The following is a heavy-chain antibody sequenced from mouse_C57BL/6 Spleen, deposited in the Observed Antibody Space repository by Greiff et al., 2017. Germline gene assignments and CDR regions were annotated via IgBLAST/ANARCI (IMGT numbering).Heavy chain of an antibody. Sequence: EVKLQESGGGLVQPGGSLSLSCAASGFTFTDYYMSWVRQPPGKALEWLGFIRNKANGYTTEYSASVKGRFTISRDNSQSILYLQMNALRAEDSATYYCASLHYYGSSPFAYWGQGTLVTVSA. CDR1: GFTFTDYY. CDR3: ASLHYYGSSPFAY. J-gene: IGHJ3*01. CDR2: IRNKANGYTT. V-gene: IGHV7-3*01. D-gene: IGHD1-1*01.